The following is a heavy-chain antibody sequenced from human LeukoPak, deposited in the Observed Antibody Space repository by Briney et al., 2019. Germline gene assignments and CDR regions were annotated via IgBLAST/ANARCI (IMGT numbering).Heavy chain of an antibody. CDR3: ARGEEYSSSSGPVDY. Sequence: PGGSLRLSCAASGFTFSDDYMSWIRQAPGKGLEWVSYISSRSNYTNYADSVKGPFTISRDNAKHSLYLQMNSLRAEDTAVYYCARGEEYSSSSGPVDYWGQGTLVTVSS. D-gene: IGHD6-6*01. CDR2: ISSRSNYT. V-gene: IGHV3-11*06. CDR1: GFTFSDDY. J-gene: IGHJ4*02.